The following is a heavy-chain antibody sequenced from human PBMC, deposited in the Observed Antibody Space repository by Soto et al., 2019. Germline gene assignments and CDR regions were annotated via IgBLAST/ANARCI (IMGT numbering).Heavy chain of an antibody. J-gene: IGHJ4*02. Sequence: RASVKVSCKVSGHILTELSMHWVRQAPGKGLEWMGGFDPEDGETIYSQYFQGRVTMTEDTSTNTGYLGLSSLTSEDTAVYYCAAKRIALVRGVIIPQFYFDYWGQGTLVTVSS. CDR2: FDPEDGET. CDR1: GHILTELS. D-gene: IGHD3-10*01. CDR3: AAKRIALVRGVIIPQFYFDY. V-gene: IGHV1-24*01.